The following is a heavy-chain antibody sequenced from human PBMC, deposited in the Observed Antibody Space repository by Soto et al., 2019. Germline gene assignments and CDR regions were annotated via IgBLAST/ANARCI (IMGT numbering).Heavy chain of an antibody. CDR3: ARLFPGDYNLDY. D-gene: IGHD4-17*01. Sequence: EVQLVESGGGLVKPGGSLRLSCAASGFTFSSYSMNWVRQAPGKGLEWVSSISSSSSYIYYADAVKGRVTISRDNAKNSLYLQMNSLRAEDTAVYYCARLFPGDYNLDYWGQGTLVTVSS. J-gene: IGHJ4*02. V-gene: IGHV3-21*01. CDR2: ISSSSSYI. CDR1: GFTFSSYS.